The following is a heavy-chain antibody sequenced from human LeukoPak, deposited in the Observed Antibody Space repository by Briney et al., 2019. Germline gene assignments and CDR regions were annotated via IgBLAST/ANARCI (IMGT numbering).Heavy chain of an antibody. CDR1: GGSISNYH. Sequence: VKPSETLSLTCTVSGGSISNYHWSWIRQPAEKGLEWIGQIHTSGSTNYNPPLKSRVSMSIDTTEDQVSLTIRSVTAADTAFYYCARRDISSGWSFDYWGQGTLVTVSS. CDR2: IHTSGST. V-gene: IGHV4-4*07. CDR3: ARRDISSGWSFDY. J-gene: IGHJ4*02. D-gene: IGHD6-19*01.